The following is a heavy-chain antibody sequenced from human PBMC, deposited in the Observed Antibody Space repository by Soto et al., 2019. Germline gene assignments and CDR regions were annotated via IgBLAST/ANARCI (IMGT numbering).Heavy chain of an antibody. CDR2: INHSGST. CDR1: GGSFSGYY. D-gene: IGHD2-2*01. CDR3: ARGPLKDIVVVPAAMFFDY. J-gene: IGHJ4*02. V-gene: IGHV4-34*01. Sequence: QVQLQQWGAGLLKPSETLSLTCAVYGGSFSGYYWSWIRQPPGKGLEWIGEINHSGSTNYNPSLQSRVTISVDTSKNQFSLKLSSATAADTAVYYCARGPLKDIVVVPAAMFFDYWGQGTLVTVSS.